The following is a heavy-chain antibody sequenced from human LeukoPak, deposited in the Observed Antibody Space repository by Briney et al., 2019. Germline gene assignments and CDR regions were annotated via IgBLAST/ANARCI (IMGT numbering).Heavy chain of an antibody. V-gene: IGHV3-53*01. J-gene: IGHJ4*02. D-gene: IGHD3-10*01. CDR1: GFTVSSNY. CDR3: ARETTYGSGSYFDY. Sequence: GGSLRLSCAASGFTVSSNYMSWVRQAPGKGLEWVSVIYSGGSTYYADSVKGRFTISRDNSKNTLYLQMNSLRAEDTAVYYCARETTYGSGSYFDYWGQGTLVTVSS. CDR2: IYSGGST.